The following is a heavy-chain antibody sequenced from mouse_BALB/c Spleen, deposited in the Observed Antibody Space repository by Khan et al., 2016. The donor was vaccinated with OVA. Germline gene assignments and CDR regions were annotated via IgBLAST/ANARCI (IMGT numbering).Heavy chain of an antibody. CDR2: INPSTGYT. CDR3: VNHGISSACFSY. CDR1: GYTFTSYW. J-gene: IGHJ3*01. Sequence: QVQLQQSGAELAKPGASVKMSCKASGYTFTSYWMHWVKQRPGKGLEWIGYINPSTGYTEYNQKFKDKATLTADKSYNTAYMQLSSLKSEDYAVYYWVNHGISSACFSYWGQGTLVTGS. D-gene: IGHD1-1*01. V-gene: IGHV1-7*01.